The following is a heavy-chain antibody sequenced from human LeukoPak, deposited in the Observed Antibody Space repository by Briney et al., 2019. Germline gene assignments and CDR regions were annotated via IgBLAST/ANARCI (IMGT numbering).Heavy chain of an antibody. J-gene: IGHJ4*02. V-gene: IGHV4-39*01. D-gene: IGHD2-8*01. CDR3: ARSRNGPQDY. CDR1: GGSIISTNYH. CDR2: IYYSGTT. Sequence: PSETLSLTCTVSGGSIISTNYHWGWLRQPPGKGLEWIGSIYYSGTTYYNPSLKSRITISVDTSKNQFSLKLSSVAAADTAVYYCARSRNGPQDYWGQGTLVTVSS.